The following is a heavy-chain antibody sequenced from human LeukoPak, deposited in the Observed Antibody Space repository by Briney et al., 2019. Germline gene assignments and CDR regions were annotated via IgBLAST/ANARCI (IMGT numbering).Heavy chain of an antibody. Sequence: SETLSLTCTVSGDSISSGGYYWSWVRQHPGKDLEWIGYIYYTGSTYYNPSLESRVTISVDTSKNQFSLTLSSVTAADTAVYYCARVKSYWRYFDYWGRGTLVTVSS. CDR3: ARVKSYWRYFDY. V-gene: IGHV4-31*03. CDR2: IYYTGST. J-gene: IGHJ4*02. D-gene: IGHD2/OR15-2a*01. CDR1: GDSISSGGYY.